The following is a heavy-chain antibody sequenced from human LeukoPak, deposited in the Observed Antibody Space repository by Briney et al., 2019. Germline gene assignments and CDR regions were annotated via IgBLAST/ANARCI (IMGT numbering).Heavy chain of an antibody. CDR3: ARHDSYGITMVRGPTRAGTSYFDY. J-gene: IGHJ4*02. D-gene: IGHD3-10*01. Sequence: PSETLSLTCTVSGGSISSSSYYWGWIRQPPGKGLEWIGSIYYSGSTYYNPSLKSRVTISVDTSKNQFSLKLSSVTAADTAVYYCARHDSYGITMVRGPTRAGTSYFDYWGQGTLVTVSS. CDR1: GGSISSSSYY. CDR2: IYYSGST. V-gene: IGHV4-39*01.